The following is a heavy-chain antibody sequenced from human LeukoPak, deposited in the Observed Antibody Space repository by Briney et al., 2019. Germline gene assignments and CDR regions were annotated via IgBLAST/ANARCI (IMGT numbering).Heavy chain of an antibody. CDR3: ARCSGGSCYLPFDY. D-gene: IGHD2-15*01. Sequence: GASVKVSCKASGYTFTSYGISWVRQAPGQGLEWMGWISAHNGNTKYSQQKLQGRVTMTTDTSTSTAYMELRSLRSDDTAVYYCARCSGGSCYLPFDYWGQGTLVTVSS. CDR2: ISAHNGNT. V-gene: IGHV1-18*01. J-gene: IGHJ4*02. CDR1: GYTFTSYG.